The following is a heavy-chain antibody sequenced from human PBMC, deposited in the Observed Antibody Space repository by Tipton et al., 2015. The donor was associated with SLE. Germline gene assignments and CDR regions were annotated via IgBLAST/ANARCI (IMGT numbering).Heavy chain of an antibody. CDR1: GYSFISYW. CDR3: ARPPGVVVTTGGAFDI. J-gene: IGHJ3*02. D-gene: IGHD3-22*01. Sequence: QLVQSGAEVKKPGEPVKISCKGSGYSFISYWIGWVRQMPGKGLEWMGIIYPGDSDTRYSPSFQGQVTISADKSISTAYLQWSSLKASDTAMYYCARPPGVVVTTGGAFDIWGQGTMVTVSS. V-gene: IGHV5-51*03. CDR2: IYPGDSDT.